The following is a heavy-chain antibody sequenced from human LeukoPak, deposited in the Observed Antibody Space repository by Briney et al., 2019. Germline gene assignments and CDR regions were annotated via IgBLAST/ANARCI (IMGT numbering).Heavy chain of an antibody. Sequence: GASVKVSCKASGYTFTSYDINWVRQATGQGLEWMGWMNPNSGNTGYAQKFQGRVTMTRNTSISTAYMELSSLRSEDTAVCYCARVPERGYSGYYYYYGMDVWGQGTTVTVSS. J-gene: IGHJ6*02. D-gene: IGHD5-12*01. CDR3: ARVPERGYSGYYYYYGMDV. V-gene: IGHV1-8*01. CDR1: GYTFTSYD. CDR2: MNPNSGNT.